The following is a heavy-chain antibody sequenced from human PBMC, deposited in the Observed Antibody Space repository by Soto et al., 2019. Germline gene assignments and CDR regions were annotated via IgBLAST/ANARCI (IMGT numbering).Heavy chain of an antibody. Sequence: PGGSPRLSCAASGFTFSSHTMNWVRQAPGKGLEWVSCISSSSSYIYYADSVKGRFTISRDNAKNSLYLQMNSLRAEDTAVYYCARGSGYYSFDYWGQGTLVTVSS. J-gene: IGHJ4*02. V-gene: IGHV3-21*01. CDR2: ISSSSSYI. CDR1: GFTFSSHT. D-gene: IGHD3-22*01. CDR3: ARGSGYYSFDY.